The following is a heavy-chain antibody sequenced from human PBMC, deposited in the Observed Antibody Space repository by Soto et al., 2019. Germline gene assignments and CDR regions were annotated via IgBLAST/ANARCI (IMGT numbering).Heavy chain of an antibody. D-gene: IGHD2-15*01. CDR1: GFTFSSYE. V-gene: IGHV3-48*03. CDR2: ISSSGSTI. CDR3: ARAAYRSGGSCYPGAYGMDV. J-gene: IGHJ6*02. Sequence: GSLRLSCAASGFTFSSYEMNWVRQAPGKGLEWVSYISSSGSTIYYADSVKGRFTISRDNAKNSLYLQMNSLRAEDTAVYYCARAAYRSGGSCYPGAYGMDVWGQGTTVTVSS.